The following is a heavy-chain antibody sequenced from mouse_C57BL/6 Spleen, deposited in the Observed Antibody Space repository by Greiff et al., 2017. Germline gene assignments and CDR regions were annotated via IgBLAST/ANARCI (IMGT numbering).Heavy chain of an antibody. J-gene: IGHJ3*01. CDR2: IDPSDSYT. D-gene: IGHD1-1*02. V-gene: IGHV1-69*01. Sequence: VQLQQPGAELVMPGASVKLSCKASGYTFTSYWMHWVKQRPGQGLEWIGEIDPSDSYTNYNQKFKGKSTLTVDKSSSTAYMQLSSLTSEDSAVYYCARSGDGGPWFAYWGQGTLVTVSA. CDR1: GYTFTSYW. CDR3: ARSGDGGPWFAY.